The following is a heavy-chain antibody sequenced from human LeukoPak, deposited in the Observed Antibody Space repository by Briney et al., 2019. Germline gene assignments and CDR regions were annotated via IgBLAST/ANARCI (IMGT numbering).Heavy chain of an antibody. V-gene: IGHV3-30*02. J-gene: IGHJ4*02. CDR2: IGSDGSGK. Sequence: GGSLRLSCAASGFTFSTYGMYWVRQAPGRGLEWVAFIGSDGSGKYHADSVKGRFTISRDNSKNTLSLQMSSLRAEDTAVYYCAKGRSDFDYWGQGTLVTVSS. CDR1: GFTFSTYG. CDR3: AKGRSDFDY.